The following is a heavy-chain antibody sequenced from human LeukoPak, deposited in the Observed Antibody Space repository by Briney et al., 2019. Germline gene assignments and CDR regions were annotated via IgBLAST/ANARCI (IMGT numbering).Heavy chain of an antibody. D-gene: IGHD1-7*01. J-gene: IGHJ3*02. CDR2: ISSSSSYI. Sequence: PGGSLRLSCAASGFTFSSYSMNWVRQTPGKGLEWVSSISSSSSYIYYADSVKGRFTISRDNAKNSLYLQMNSLRAEDTAVYYCAREDNWNYVDIWGQGTMVTVSS. V-gene: IGHV3-21*01. CDR1: GFTFSSYS. CDR3: AREDNWNYVDI.